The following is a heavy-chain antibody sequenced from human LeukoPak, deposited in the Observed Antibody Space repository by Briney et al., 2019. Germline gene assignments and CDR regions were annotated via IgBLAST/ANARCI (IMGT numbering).Heavy chain of an antibody. CDR3: ARDQGIAAAGTGNAFDI. Sequence: SVKVSCKASGGTFISYAISWVRQAPGQGLEWMGGIIPIFGTANYAQKFQGRVTITADESTSTAYMELSSLRSEDTAVYYCARDQGIAAAGTGNAFDIWGQGTMVTVSS. CDR2: IIPIFGTA. J-gene: IGHJ3*02. CDR1: GGTFISYA. V-gene: IGHV1-69*13. D-gene: IGHD6-13*01.